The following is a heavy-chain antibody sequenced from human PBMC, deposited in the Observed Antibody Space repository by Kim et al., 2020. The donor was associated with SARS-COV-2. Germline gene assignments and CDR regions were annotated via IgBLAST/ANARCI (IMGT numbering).Heavy chain of an antibody. CDR2: VKTDGGDT. D-gene: IGHD3-10*01. V-gene: IGHV1-8*01. CDR3: ARVFGFYYHYMDV. CDR1: GYTFTSND. J-gene: IGHJ6*03. Sequence: ASVKVSCKPSGYTFTSNDISWVRQATGQGLEWMGWVKTDGGDTVYAHKFQGRIIMAWNTSTSTAYMELSGLTSEDTAVYYCARVFGFYYHYMDVWGKGTTVTVSS.